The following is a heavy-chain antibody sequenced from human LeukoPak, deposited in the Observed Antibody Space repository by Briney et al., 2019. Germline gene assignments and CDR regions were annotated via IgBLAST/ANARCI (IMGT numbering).Heavy chain of an antibody. Sequence: PGGSLRLSCAASGFTFSSYAMHWVRQAPGKGLEWVAVISYDGSNKYYADSVKGRFTISRDNSKNTLYLQMSSLRAEDTAVYYCASHDYYDSSGYPLDWGQGTLVTVSS. D-gene: IGHD3-22*01. CDR1: GFTFSSYA. CDR3: ASHDYYDSSGYPLD. V-gene: IGHV3-30-3*01. J-gene: IGHJ4*02. CDR2: ISYDGSNK.